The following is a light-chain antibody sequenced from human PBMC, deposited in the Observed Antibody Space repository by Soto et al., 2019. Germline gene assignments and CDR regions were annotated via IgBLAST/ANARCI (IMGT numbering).Light chain of an antibody. J-gene: IGLJ3*02. V-gene: IGLV2-23*01. CDR3: CAYAGSGTVV. Sequence: QSALTQPASVSGSPEQSITISCTGTSNDVGIYNLVSWYQQHPGKAPKVIIYEATKRPSGVSNRFSGSKSGNTASLTISGLQAEDEADYYCCAYAGSGTVVFGGGTKVTVL. CDR2: EAT. CDR1: SNDVGIYNL.